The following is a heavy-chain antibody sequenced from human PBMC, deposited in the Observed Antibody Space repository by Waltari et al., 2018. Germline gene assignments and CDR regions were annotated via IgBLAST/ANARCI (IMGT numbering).Heavy chain of an antibody. CDR2: IWNHGNER. Sequence: QVHLVESGGGVVQPGASLRLSCATSGFSLYSNGMHWARRAPGKGLDGWELIWNHGNERHNSDSVRGRFTSSRDTSTNTVFLEMSSLTDDDTAIYYCAREGTGRCTNGICSMDYWGQGTLVTVSS. V-gene: IGHV3-33*01. CDR3: AREGTGRCTNGICSMDY. CDR1: GFSLYSNG. D-gene: IGHD2-8*01. J-gene: IGHJ4*02.